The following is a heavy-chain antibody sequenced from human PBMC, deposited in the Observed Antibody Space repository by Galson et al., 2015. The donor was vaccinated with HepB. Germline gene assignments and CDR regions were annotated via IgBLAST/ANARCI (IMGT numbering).Heavy chain of an antibody. Sequence: ALVKPTQTLTLTCSFSGFSLTTSGVGVGWIRQPPGKALEWLALIYWDDDKRYSPSLKSRLTITKDTSKNQVVLTMTNMDPMDTATYYCAHTHYDSRQFHLWGQGTLVTVSS. J-gene: IGHJ5*02. CDR1: GFSLTTSGVG. V-gene: IGHV2-5*02. CDR3: AHTHYDSRQFHL. CDR2: IYWDDDK. D-gene: IGHD3-22*01.